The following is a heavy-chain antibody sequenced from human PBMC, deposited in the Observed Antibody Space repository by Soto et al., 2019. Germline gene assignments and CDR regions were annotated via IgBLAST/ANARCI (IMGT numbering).Heavy chain of an antibody. Sequence: APVKVSWKASWGTLGSCAMSWVRQSPEKGLEWMGVIIPIFGTANYAQKFQGRVTITADESTSTAYLELRSLRSEDTPVYYCARANYAAATPPTYGMDVWGQGTTVTVYS. CDR1: WGTLGSCA. CDR2: IIPIFGTA. V-gene: IGHV1-69*13. CDR3: ARANYAAATPPTYGMDV. J-gene: IGHJ6*02. D-gene: IGHD2-15*01.